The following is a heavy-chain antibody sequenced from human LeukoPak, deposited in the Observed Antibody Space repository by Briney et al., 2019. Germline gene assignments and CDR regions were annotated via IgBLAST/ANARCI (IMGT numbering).Heavy chain of an antibody. CDR3: ARVDYGDYVAAIDI. Sequence: GGSLRLSCAASGFSISSNWMHWVRQTPGKGLVLVSRINKYGSETSYADSVKGRFTISRDNAKNTVYLQMNSLRAEDTAEYHCARVDYGDYVAAIDIWGQGTMVTVVS. J-gene: IGHJ3*02. CDR1: GFSISSNW. V-gene: IGHV3-74*01. D-gene: IGHD4-17*01. CDR2: INKYGSET.